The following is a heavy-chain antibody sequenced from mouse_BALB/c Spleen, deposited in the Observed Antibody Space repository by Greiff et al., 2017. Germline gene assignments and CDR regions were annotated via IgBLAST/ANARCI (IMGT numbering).Heavy chain of an antibody. CDR3: AREATPRLYYAMDY. D-gene: IGHD1-2*01. V-gene: IGHV2-9*02. CDR2: IWAGGST. J-gene: IGHJ4*01. CDR1: GFSLTSYG. Sequence: VQLVESGPGLVAPSQSLSITCTVSGFSLTSYGVHWVRQPPGKGLEWLGVIWAGGSTNYNSALMSRLSISKDNSKSQVFLKMNSLQTDDTAMYYCAREATPRLYYAMDYWGQGTSVTVSS.